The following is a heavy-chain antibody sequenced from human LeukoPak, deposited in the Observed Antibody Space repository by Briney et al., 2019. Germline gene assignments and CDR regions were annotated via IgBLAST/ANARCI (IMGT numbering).Heavy chain of an antibody. V-gene: IGHV5-51*01. D-gene: IGHD6-6*01. CDR3: TRLYSSSSWGAFDY. J-gene: IGHJ4*02. CDR1: GYTFSNYW. Sequence: GESLKISCKGSGYTFSNYWIAWVRQMPGTSLEWMGIIYPPDSDTRYSPSFQGQVNISVDKSISTAFLQWSTLKASDTAMYYCTRLYSSSSWGAFDYWGQGTLVTVSS. CDR2: IYPPDSDT.